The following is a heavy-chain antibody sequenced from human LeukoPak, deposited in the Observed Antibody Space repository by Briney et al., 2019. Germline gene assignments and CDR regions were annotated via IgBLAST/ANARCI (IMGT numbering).Heavy chain of an antibody. CDR2: IIPIFGTA. D-gene: IGHD6-19*01. CDR3: ARVVSGWYGGVYYYYMDV. J-gene: IGHJ6*03. V-gene: IGHV1-69*05. CDR1: GYTFTSYG. Sequence: ASVKVSCKASGYTFTSYGISWVRQAPGQGLEWMGRIIPIFGTANYAQKFQGRVTITTDESTSTAYMELSSLRSEDTAVYYCARVVSGWYGGVYYYYMDVWGKGTTVTVSS.